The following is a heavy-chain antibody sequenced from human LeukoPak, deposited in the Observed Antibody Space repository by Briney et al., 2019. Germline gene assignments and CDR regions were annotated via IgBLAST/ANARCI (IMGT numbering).Heavy chain of an antibody. D-gene: IGHD3-22*01. CDR1: GFTFDDYG. Sequence: GGSLRLSCAASGFTFDDYGMSWVRQAPGKGLDWVSGINWNGGSTGYADSVKGRFTISRDNAKNSLYLQMNSLRVEDTALYYCARPYYYDSSLGGYYFDYWGQGTLVTVSS. V-gene: IGHV3-20*04. CDR2: INWNGGST. J-gene: IGHJ4*02. CDR3: ARPYYYDSSLGGYYFDY.